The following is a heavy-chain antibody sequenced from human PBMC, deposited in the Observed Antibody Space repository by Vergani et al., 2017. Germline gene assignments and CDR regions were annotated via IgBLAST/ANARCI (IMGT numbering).Heavy chain of an antibody. D-gene: IGHD2-2*01. V-gene: IGHV4-61*02. J-gene: IGHJ5*02. Sequence: QVLLQESGPGLVKPSQTLSLTCTVSGGSISSGSYYWSWIRQPAGKGLEWIGRIYTSGSTNYNPSLKSRVTISVDTSKNQFSLKLSSVTAADTAVYYCAREEDIVVVPAAMFDPWGQGTLVTVSS. CDR3: AREEDIVVVPAAMFDP. CDR1: GGSISSGSYY. CDR2: IYTSGST.